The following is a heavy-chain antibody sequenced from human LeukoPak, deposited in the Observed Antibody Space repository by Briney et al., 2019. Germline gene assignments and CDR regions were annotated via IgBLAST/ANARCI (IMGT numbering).Heavy chain of an antibody. Sequence: GGSLRLSCTASGFTFSTSWMHWVRQAPGKGLVWVSRITHVGTGTTYADSVKGRFTISRDNAKSTVYLQMNSLRAEDTAVYYRARDRGSRRFDPWGQGTLVTVSS. CDR2: ITHVGTGT. CDR1: GFTFSTSW. CDR3: ARDRGSRRFDP. V-gene: IGHV3-74*01. D-gene: IGHD6-6*01. J-gene: IGHJ5*02.